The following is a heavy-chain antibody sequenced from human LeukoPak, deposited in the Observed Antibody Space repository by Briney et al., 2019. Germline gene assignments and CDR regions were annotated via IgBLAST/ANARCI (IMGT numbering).Heavy chain of an antibody. D-gene: IGHD3-10*01. V-gene: IGHV4-59*12. J-gene: IGHJ4*02. CDR2: ISYTGST. Sequence: SETLSLTCTVSGGSTSSYYWSWIRQPPGKGLEWIGYISYTGSTNYNPSLKSRVTISVDTSKNQFSLKLSSVTAADTAVYYCARGGYYYGSGRYVYWGQGTLVTVSS. CDR3: ARGGYYYGSGRYVY. CDR1: GGSTSSYY.